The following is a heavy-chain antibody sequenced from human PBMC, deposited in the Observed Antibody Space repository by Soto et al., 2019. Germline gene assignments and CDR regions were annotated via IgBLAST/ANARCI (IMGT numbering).Heavy chain of an antibody. D-gene: IGHD2-21*02. CDR1: GHTFTGHH. CDR2: IDLDIGDT. CDR3: GLEPTGTAGFDY. J-gene: IGHJ4*02. Sequence: ASVKVSCKASGHTFTGHHMHWVRQAPGQGLEWMGLIDLDIGDTKYAQKFQGRVTSTSDTSITTVYMELRGLRSDDTAVYYCGLEPTGTAGFDYSGQGTLVTVSS. V-gene: IGHV1-2*02.